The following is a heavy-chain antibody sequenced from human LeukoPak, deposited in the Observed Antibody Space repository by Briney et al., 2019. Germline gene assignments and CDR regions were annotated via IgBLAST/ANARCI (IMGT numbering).Heavy chain of an antibody. CDR1: GDSITSGRYY. D-gene: IGHD6-19*01. J-gene: IGHJ5*02. CDR2: IQTSGGT. V-gene: IGHV4-61*09. CDR3: ARSIAVTGKRWLDP. Sequence: SQTLSLICTVSGDSITSGRYYWSWIRQPAGKGPEWIGHIQTSGGTKYNPSLESRVTISLETSEYQFSLELNSVTATDTAVYYCARSIAVTGKRWLDPWGQGTLVTVSS.